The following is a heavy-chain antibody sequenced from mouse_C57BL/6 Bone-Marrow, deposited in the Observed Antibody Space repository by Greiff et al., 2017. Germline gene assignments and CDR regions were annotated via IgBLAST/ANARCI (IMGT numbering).Heavy chain of an antibody. CDR1: GFNIKDDY. CDR2: IDPENGDT. J-gene: IGHJ2*01. D-gene: IGHD2-5*01. CDR3: TTPVYSNSL. V-gene: IGHV14-4*01. Sequence: EVQLQESGAELVRPGASVKLSCTASGFNIKDDYMHWVKQRPEQGLEWIGWIDPENGDTENASKFQGKATITASTASNTANLQLSSLTSEDTAVYYCTTPVYSNSLWGQGTTLTVSS.